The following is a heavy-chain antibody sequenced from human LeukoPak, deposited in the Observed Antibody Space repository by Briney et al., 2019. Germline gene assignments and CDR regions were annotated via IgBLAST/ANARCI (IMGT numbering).Heavy chain of an antibody. J-gene: IGHJ6*02. CDR1: GGSISSGGYY. V-gene: IGHV4-61*08. D-gene: IGHD6-13*01. CDR2: IYYSGST. CDR3: ATMSSSARMDV. Sequence: SQTLSLTCTVSGGSISSGGYYWSWIRQPPGKGLEWIGYIYYSGSTNYNPSLKSRVTISVDTSKNQFSLKLSSVTAADTAVYYCATMSSSARMDVWGQGTTVTVSS.